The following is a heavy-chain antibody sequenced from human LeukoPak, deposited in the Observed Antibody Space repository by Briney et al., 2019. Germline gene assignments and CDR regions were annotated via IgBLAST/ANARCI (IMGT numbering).Heavy chain of an antibody. CDR1: GYTFTSYG. D-gene: IGHD1-20*01. Sequence: ASVKVSCKASGYTFTSYGITWVRQAPGQGLDWMGWISPYNGDTNYAQKLQGRVTMTTDTSTSTAYMELRSLRSDDTAVYYCARDRANNWSPQYYGMDVWGQGTTVTVSS. CDR3: ARDRANNWSPQYYGMDV. V-gene: IGHV1-18*01. CDR2: ISPYNGDT. J-gene: IGHJ6*02.